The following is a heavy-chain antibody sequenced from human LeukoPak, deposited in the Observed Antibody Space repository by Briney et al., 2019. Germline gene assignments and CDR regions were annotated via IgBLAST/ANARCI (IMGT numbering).Heavy chain of an antibody. J-gene: IGHJ3*02. CDR1: GYIFTGYF. CDR3: ASGLIEEMIRGVPYAFDI. D-gene: IGHD3-10*01. Sequence: SVKVSCKSSGYIFTGYFMHWVRQPPGHGLNGMGWMNPNSGDKNYEHKFHGTVTITRNRSRSTAYMERSTLRSDDTAMYYCASGLIEEMIRGVPYAFDIWGQGTMVTVSS. CDR2: MNPNSGDK. V-gene: IGHV1-2*07.